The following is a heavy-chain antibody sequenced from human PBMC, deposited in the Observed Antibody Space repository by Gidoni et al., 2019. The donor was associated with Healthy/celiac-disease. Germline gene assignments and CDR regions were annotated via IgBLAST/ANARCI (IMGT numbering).Heavy chain of an antibody. V-gene: IGHV4-39*07. CDR3: ARDLDYGGNFDAFDI. J-gene: IGHJ3*02. D-gene: IGHD4-17*01. CDR1: GGPISSSSYY. Sequence: QLQLQESGPGLVKPSETLSPTCTVSGGPISSSSYYWGWIRQPPGKGLEWIGSIYYSGSTYYNPSLKRRVTISVDTSKNQFSLKLSSVTAADTAVYYCARDLDYGGNFDAFDIWGQGTMVTVSS. CDR2: IYYSGST.